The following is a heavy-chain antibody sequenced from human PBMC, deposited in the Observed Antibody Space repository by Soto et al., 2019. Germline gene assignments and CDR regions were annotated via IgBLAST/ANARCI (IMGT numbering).Heavy chain of an antibody. J-gene: IGHJ6*03. CDR3: AREEWGEYYYGSGDDYYYYYYMDV. CDR1: GFTFSSYS. V-gene: IGHV3-21*01. D-gene: IGHD3-10*01. Sequence: PGGSLRLSCAASGFTFSSYSMNWVRQAPGKGLEWVSSISSSSSYIYYADSVKGRFTISRDNAKNSLYLQMNSLRAEDTAVYYCAREEWGEYYYGSGDDYYYYYYMDVWGKGTTVTVSS. CDR2: ISSSSSYI.